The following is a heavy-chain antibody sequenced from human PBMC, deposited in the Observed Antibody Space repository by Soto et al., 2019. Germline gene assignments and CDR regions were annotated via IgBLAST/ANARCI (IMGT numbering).Heavy chain of an antibody. CDR3: ARGGDGSGNWFDP. CDR2: INHSGRT. Sequence: SETMSLTCSIYGGSFTGYYWSWIRKPPGKGLEWIGEINHSGRTNYNPSLESRVTISVDTSKNQFSLKLNSVTAADTAVYYCARGGDGSGNWFDPWGQGTLVTVSS. J-gene: IGHJ5*02. CDR1: GGSFTGYY. V-gene: IGHV4-34*01. D-gene: IGHD3-10*01.